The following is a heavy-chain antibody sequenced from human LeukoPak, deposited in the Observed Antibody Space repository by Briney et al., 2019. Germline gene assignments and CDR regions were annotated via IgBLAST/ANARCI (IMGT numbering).Heavy chain of an antibody. CDR3: ARSMGYGSGSYDY. D-gene: IGHD3-10*01. CDR1: GFTFSSYS. J-gene: IGHJ4*02. V-gene: IGHV3-48*01. Sequence: QPGXXXXXSCAXSGFTFSSYSMNWVRQAPGKGLEWVSYISSSSSTIYYADSVKGRFTISRENAKNSLYLQINSLRAEDTAVYYCARSMGYGSGSYDYWGQGTLVTVSS. CDR2: ISSSSSTI.